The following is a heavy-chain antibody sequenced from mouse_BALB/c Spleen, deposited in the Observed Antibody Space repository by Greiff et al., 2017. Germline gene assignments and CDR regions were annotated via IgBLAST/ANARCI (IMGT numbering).Heavy chain of an antibody. J-gene: IGHJ4*01. V-gene: IGHV1-5*01. D-gene: IGHD2-4*01. Sequence: VQLQQSGTVLARPGASVKMSCKASGYTFTSYWMHWVKQRPGQGLEWIGAIYPGNSDTSYNQKFKGKAKLTAVTSTSTAYMELSSLTHEDSAVYYCTRGESGEITPMDYWGQGTSVTVSA. CDR1: GYTFTSYW. CDR3: TRGESGEITPMDY. CDR2: IYPGNSDT.